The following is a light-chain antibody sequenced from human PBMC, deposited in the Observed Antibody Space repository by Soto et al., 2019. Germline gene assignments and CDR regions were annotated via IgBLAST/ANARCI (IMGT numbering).Light chain of an antibody. Sequence: DIQMTQSPSSLSASVGDRVTITCRASQGIDRWLAWYQQKPGKAPKVLIYAASSLRSGVPSRFGGSGSGTDFSLTISSLQPEDFETYYCKQSKSFPLTLGGGTKVDIK. CDR1: QGIDRW. V-gene: IGKV1-12*01. CDR3: KQSKSFPLT. J-gene: IGKJ4*01. CDR2: AAS.